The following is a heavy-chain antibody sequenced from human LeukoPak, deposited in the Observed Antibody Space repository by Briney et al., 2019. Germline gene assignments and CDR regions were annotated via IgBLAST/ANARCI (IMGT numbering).Heavy chain of an antibody. CDR3: VTNRQYGSGSYAPFFFDY. D-gene: IGHD3-10*01. CDR1: GFTFTNYA. Sequence: GGSLRLSCAASGFTFTNYAMTWVRQAPGKGLEWVSAISGSGGSTYYADSVKGRFTISRDNSKNTLYLQMNSLRAEDTAVYYCVTNRQYGSGSYAPFFFDYWGQGTLVTVSS. V-gene: IGHV3-23*01. CDR2: ISGSGGST. J-gene: IGHJ4*02.